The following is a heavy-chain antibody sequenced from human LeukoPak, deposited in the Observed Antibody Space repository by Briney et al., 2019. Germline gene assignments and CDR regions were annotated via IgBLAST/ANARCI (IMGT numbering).Heavy chain of an antibody. V-gene: IGHV1-69*06. CDR2: IIPIFGTA. D-gene: IGHD2-2*01. J-gene: IGHJ6*03. Sequence: ASVKVSCKASGGTFSSYAISWVRQAPGQGLEWMGGIIPIFGTANYAQKFQGRVTITADKSTSTAYMELSSLRSEDTAVYYCAKVGHSVVPAAIGYYYYYYMDVWGKGTTVTISS. CDR1: GGTFSSYA. CDR3: AKVGHSVVPAAIGYYYYYYMDV.